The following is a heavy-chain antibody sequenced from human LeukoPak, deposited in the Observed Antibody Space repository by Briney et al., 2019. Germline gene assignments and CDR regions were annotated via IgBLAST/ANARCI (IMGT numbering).Heavy chain of an antibody. D-gene: IGHD7-27*01. J-gene: IGHJ1*01. Sequence: GGSLRPSCAASGFTFSNAWMSWVRQAPGEGLEWLGRIKSKVHGETIDYAAPVKGRFTISRDDSKNTLYLEMNSLKTEDTAVYYCTTVWGGDWGQGTLVTDSS. V-gene: IGHV3-15*01. CDR1: GFTFSNAW. CDR3: TTVWGGD. CDR2: IKSKVHGETI.